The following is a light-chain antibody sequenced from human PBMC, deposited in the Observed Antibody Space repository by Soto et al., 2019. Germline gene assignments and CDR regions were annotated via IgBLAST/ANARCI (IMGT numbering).Light chain of an antibody. J-gene: IGLJ2*01. CDR2: EVS. CDR1: SSDVGAYNF. CDR3: SSYTSSSTLV. Sequence: QSVLTQPASVSGSPGQSITISCTGTSSDVGAYNFVSWYQQFPGKAPKLMIYEVSNRPSGVSDRFSGSKSGNTASLIISGLQAEDEADYYCSSYTSSSTLVFGGGTKLTVL. V-gene: IGLV2-14*01.